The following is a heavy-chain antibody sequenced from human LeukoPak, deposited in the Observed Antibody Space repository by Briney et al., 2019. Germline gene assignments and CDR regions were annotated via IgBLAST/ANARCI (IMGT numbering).Heavy chain of an antibody. Sequence: GGSLRLSCAASGFTFIDYDMHWVRQVIGEGLEWVSAIGIRGDTHYSGSVKGRFTISRENAESSLYLQMNSLRAEDTAVYYCARGGIQVSGIDEFDYWGQGTLVTVSS. D-gene: IGHD6-19*01. CDR1: GFTFIDYD. CDR3: ARGGIQVSGIDEFDY. CDR2: IGIRGDT. V-gene: IGHV3-13*01. J-gene: IGHJ4*02.